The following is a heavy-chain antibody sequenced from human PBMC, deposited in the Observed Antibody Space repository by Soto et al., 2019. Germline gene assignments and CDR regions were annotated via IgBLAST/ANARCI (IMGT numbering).Heavy chain of an antibody. D-gene: IGHD1-26*01. CDR2: ISSSSSYI. J-gene: IGHJ4*02. V-gene: IGHV3-21*01. CDR3: ASVANSGSYSFDY. CDR1: GFTFSSYS. Sequence: LGGSLRLSCAASGFTFSSYSMNWVRQAPGKGLEWVSSISSSSSYIYYADSVKGRFTISRDNAKNSLYLQMNSLRAEDTAVYYCASVANSGSYSFDYWGQGTLVTVSS.